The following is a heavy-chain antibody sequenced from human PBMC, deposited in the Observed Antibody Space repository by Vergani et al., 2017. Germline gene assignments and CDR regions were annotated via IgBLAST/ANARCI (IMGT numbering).Heavy chain of an antibody. J-gene: IGHJ6*02. D-gene: IGHD3-10*01. Sequence: QMQLVQSGPEVKKPGTSVKVSCKASGFTFTSSAVQWVRQARGQRLEWIGWIVVGSGNTNYAQKFQERVTITRDMSPSTAYMELSSLRSEDTAVYYCARGGRYYCSGSPPRYYYGMDVWGQGTTVTVSS. V-gene: IGHV1-58*01. CDR3: ARGGRYYCSGSPPRYYYGMDV. CDR2: IVVGSGNT. CDR1: GFTFTSSA.